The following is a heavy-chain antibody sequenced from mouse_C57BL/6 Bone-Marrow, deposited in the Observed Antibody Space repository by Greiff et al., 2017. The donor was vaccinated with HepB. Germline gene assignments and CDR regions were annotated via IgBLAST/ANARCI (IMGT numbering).Heavy chain of an antibody. V-gene: IGHV1-64*01. CDR3: ARSPYYSNSLFAY. J-gene: IGHJ3*01. D-gene: IGHD2-5*01. CDR1: GYTFTSYW. CDR2: IHPNSAST. Sequence: QVQLQQPGAELVRPGASVKLSCKASGYTFTSYWMHWVKQRPGQGLEWIGMIHPNSASTNYNEKFKSKATLTVDKSSSTAYMQLSSLTSEDSAVYYCARSPYYSNSLFAYWGQGTLVTVSA.